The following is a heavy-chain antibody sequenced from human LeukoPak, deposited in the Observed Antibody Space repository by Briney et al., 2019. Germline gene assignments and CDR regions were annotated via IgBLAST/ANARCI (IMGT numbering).Heavy chain of an antibody. Sequence: PSETLSLTCAVYGGSFSGYYWSWIRQPPGKGLEWIGEINHSGSTNYNPSLKSRVTISVDTSKNQFSLKLSSVTAADTAVYYCARGRGQYSSGWYYFDYWGQGTLVTVSS. CDR3: ARGRGQYSSGWYYFDY. J-gene: IGHJ4*02. V-gene: IGHV4-34*01. D-gene: IGHD6-19*01. CDR2: INHSGST. CDR1: GGSFSGYY.